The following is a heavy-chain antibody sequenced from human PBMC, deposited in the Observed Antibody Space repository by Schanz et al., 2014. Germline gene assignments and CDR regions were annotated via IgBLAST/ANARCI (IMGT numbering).Heavy chain of an antibody. CDR2: ISGSGVTI. D-gene: IGHD3-3*01. V-gene: IGHV3-23*04. CDR1: EFSFSSFG. J-gene: IGHJ4*02. CDR3: ARGVRIDY. Sequence: EVQLVESGGGLVQPRGSLRLSCAASEFSFSSFGMNWVRQAPGKGLEWVSVISGSGVTIYYADSVKGRFTISRDNSKNTLYLQMDSLRAEDTAVYYCARGVRIDYWGQGTLXTVSS.